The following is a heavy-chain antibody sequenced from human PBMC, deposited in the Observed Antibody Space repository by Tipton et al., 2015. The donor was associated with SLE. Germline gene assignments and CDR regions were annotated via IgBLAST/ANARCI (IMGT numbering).Heavy chain of an antibody. J-gene: IGHJ2*01. CDR2: ITSSGSTI. V-gene: IGHV3-48*03. Sequence: SLRLSCAASGFTFSSYKMNWVRQAPGKGLEWVSYITSSGSTIYYADSMKGRFTISRDNAKNSLYLQMNSLRAEDTAVYYCARGGVSYWYFDLWGRGTLVTVSS. CDR3: ARGGVSYWYFDL. CDR1: GFTFSSYK. D-gene: IGHD2-8*01.